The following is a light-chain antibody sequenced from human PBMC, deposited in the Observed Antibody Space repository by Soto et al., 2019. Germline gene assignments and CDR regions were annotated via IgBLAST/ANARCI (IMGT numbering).Light chain of an antibody. Sequence: QSALTQPRSVSGSPGQSVTISCTGTSSDVGGYNYVSWYQQHPGKAPKLMIYDVSTRPSGVPDRFSGSKSGNTASLTISGLQAEDEADYYFCSYAGSYTYVFGTGTKLTVL. V-gene: IGLV2-11*01. CDR2: DVS. J-gene: IGLJ1*01. CDR1: SSDVGGYNY. CDR3: CSYAGSYTYV.